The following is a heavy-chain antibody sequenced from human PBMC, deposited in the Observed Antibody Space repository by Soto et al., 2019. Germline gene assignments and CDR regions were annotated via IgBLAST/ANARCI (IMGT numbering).Heavy chain of an antibody. CDR1: GFTVSSNY. J-gene: IGHJ4*02. V-gene: IGHV3-53*02. CDR3: ARAHHYSTTWWDY. D-gene: IGHD6-13*01. Sequence: EVQLLETGGGLIQPGGSLRLSCAASGFTVSSNYMSWVRQAPGKGLEWVSLIYSGDSTYYADSVKGRFTISRDISKNTLYLQMNSLRAEDTAMYYCARAHHYSTTWWDYWGQGTLVTVSS. CDR2: IYSGDST.